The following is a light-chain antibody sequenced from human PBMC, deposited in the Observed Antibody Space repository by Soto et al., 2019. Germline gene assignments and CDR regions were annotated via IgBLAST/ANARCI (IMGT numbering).Light chain of an antibody. Sequence: DIQMTQSPSTLSASVGDRVTITCRASQSISDSLAWYQQKPGKAPKLLIYQASSLKSGVPSRFSGSGSGTEFTLTISSLQPDDFATYYCQQYNGYWTFSQGTKVEIK. J-gene: IGKJ1*01. CDR1: QSISDS. CDR2: QAS. V-gene: IGKV1-5*03. CDR3: QQYNGYWT.